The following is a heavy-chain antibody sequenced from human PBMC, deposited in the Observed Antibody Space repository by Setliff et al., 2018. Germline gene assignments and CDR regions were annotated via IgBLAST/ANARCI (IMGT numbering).Heavy chain of an antibody. Sequence: HPGGSLRLSCAASTFSFSSYWMSWVRQAPGKGLEWVANIKQDGSEKYYVDSVKGRFTISRDNAKNSLYLQMNSLRAEDSAVYYCVRDWYFYDTGGYFKGAPFDYWGQGTPVTVSS. D-gene: IGHD3-22*01. CDR2: IKQDGSEK. V-gene: IGHV3-7*03. J-gene: IGHJ4*02. CDR1: TFSFSSYW. CDR3: VRDWYFYDTGGYFKGAPFDY.